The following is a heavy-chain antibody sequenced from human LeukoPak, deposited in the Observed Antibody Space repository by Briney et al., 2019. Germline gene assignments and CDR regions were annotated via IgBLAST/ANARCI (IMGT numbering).Heavy chain of an antibody. J-gene: IGHJ4*02. V-gene: IGHV4-31*03. CDR1: GGSISSGGYY. CDR3: ARANTMIVVVIPDYFDY. CDR2: IYYSGST. Sequence: SETLSLTCTVSGGSISSGGYYWSWIRQHPREGLEWIGYIYYSGSTYYNPSLKSRVTISVDTSKNQFSLKLSSVTAADTAVYYCARANTMIVVVIPDYFDYWGQGTLVTVSS. D-gene: IGHD3-22*01.